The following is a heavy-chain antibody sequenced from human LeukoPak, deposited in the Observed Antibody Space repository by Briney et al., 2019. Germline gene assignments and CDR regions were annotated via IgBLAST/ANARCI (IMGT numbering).Heavy chain of an antibody. CDR1: GFTFSSYG. V-gene: IGHV3-30*02. J-gene: IGHJ3*02. CDR3: AKNNLVGATVEAFDI. Sequence: PGGSLRLSCAASGFTFSSYGMHWGRQAPGTGLEWVTFIRYDGNNKYFADSVKGRFTISRDNSKNTLYLQMNGLRAEDTAVYYCAKNNLVGATVEAFDIWGQGTMVTVSS. D-gene: IGHD1-26*01. CDR2: IRYDGNNK.